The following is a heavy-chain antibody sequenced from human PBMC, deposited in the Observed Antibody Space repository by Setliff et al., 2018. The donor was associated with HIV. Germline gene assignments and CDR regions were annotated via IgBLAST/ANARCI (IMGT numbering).Heavy chain of an antibody. CDR1: GFTVSSNY. J-gene: IGHJ4*02. V-gene: IGHV3-66*02. D-gene: IGHD3-22*01. CDR3: ARDYYDSSGYYSFDY. CDR2: IYSGGST. Sequence: GGSLRLSCAASGFTVSSNYMSWVRQAPGKGLEWVSAIYSGGSTYYADSVKGRFTISRDNSKNTLYLQMNSLRAEDTAVYYCARDYYDSSGYYSFDYWGQGTLVTVSS.